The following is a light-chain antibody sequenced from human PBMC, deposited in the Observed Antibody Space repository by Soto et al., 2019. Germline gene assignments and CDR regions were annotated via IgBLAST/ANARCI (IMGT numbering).Light chain of an antibody. Sequence: DIQMPQYPSSLYASVGVRVTITCQASQDISNYLNWYQQKPGKDPKLLIYDASNLETGVPSRFSGSGSGTDFTFTISSLQPEDIATYYCQLYDNLPPWTVGQGTKVEIK. CDR1: QDISNY. CDR2: DAS. CDR3: QLYDNLPPWT. J-gene: IGKJ1*01. V-gene: IGKV1-33*01.